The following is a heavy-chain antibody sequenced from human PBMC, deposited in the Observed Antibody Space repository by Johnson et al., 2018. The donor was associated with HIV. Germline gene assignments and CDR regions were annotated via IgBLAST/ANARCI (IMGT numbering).Heavy chain of an antibody. J-gene: IGHJ3*02. CDR2: ISYDGSNK. Sequence: QVQLVESGGGVVQPGRSLRLSCAASGFTFSSYAMHWVRQAPGKGLEWVAVISYDGSNKYYADSVKGRFTISRDNSKNTLYLQMNSLRAEDTAVYYCARGGRVIVGTEGAFDIWGQGTMVTVSS. CDR3: ARGGRVIVGTEGAFDI. D-gene: IGHD1-26*01. CDR1: GFTFSSYA. V-gene: IGHV3-30-3*01.